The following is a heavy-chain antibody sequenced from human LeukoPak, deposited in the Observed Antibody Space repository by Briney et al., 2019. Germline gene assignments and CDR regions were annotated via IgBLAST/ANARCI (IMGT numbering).Heavy chain of an antibody. CDR2: INHSGST. Sequence: PSETLSLTCAVYGGSFSGYYWSWIRQPPGKGLEWIGEINHSGSTNYNPSLKSRVTISVDTSKNQFSLKLSSVTAADTAVYYYASDYGGNKIFDYWGQGTLVTVSS. CDR3: ASDYGGNKIFDY. D-gene: IGHD4-23*01. V-gene: IGHV4-34*01. J-gene: IGHJ4*02. CDR1: GGSFSGYY.